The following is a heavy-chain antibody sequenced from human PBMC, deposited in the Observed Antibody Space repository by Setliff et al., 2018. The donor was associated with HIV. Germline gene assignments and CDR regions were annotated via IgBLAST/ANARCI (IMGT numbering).Heavy chain of an antibody. V-gene: IGHV1-18*01. CDR2: ISAYNGNT. Sequence: ASVKVSCKASGYTFTSYGISWVRQAPGQGLEWMGWISAYNGNTNYAQKFQGRITLTTAYMELSSLISEDTALYYCAKGPPLVISLPDFWGQGTLVTVSS. CDR3: AKGPPLVISLPDF. CDR1: GYTFTSYG. J-gene: IGHJ4*02. D-gene: IGHD3-9*01.